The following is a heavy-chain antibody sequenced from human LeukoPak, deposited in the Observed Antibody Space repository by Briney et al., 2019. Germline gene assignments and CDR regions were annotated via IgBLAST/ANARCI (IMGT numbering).Heavy chain of an antibody. J-gene: IGHJ4*02. CDR2: INSEQSSI. V-gene: IGHV3-74*01. D-gene: IGHD2-21*01. CDR1: GFTFSSFW. Sequence: PGGSLRLSCAVSGFTFSSFWMHWVRQAPGKGLVWVSRINSEQSSIGYADSVKGRFTISRDNAKNTLYLQMNSLRVEDTAVYFCARGLYSSAPSIDYWGQGTPLTVSS. CDR3: ARGLYSSAPSIDY.